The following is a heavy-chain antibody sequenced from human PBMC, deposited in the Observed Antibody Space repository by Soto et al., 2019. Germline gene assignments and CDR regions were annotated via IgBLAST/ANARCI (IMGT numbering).Heavy chain of an antibody. CDR1: GGSISSGGYY. CDR3: ARGSMVRGVIKYFDY. D-gene: IGHD3-10*01. J-gene: IGHJ4*02. CDR2: IYYSGST. Sequence: SETLSLTCTVSGGSISSGGYYWSWIRQHPGKSLEWIGYIYYSGSTYYNPSLKSRVTISVDTSKNQFSLKLSSVTAADTAVYYCARGSMVRGVIKYFDYWGQGTLVTVSS. V-gene: IGHV4-31*02.